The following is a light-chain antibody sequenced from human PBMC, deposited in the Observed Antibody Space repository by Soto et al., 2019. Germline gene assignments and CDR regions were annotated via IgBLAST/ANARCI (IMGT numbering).Light chain of an antibody. CDR3: QQYGRSPGT. V-gene: IGKV3-20*01. CDR1: QSITSGY. Sequence: EIVLTQSPGTLSLSPGERATLSCRASQSITSGYLAWYQQKPGQAPRLLIYGASGRTTGTPDRFSGGGSGTNFPLTIRRLEPEDFAVYYRQQYGRSPGTFGQGTKVDIK. J-gene: IGKJ1*01. CDR2: GAS.